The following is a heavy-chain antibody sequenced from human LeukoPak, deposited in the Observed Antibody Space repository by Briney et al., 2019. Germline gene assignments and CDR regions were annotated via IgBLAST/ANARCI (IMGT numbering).Heavy chain of an antibody. D-gene: IGHD1-20*01. J-gene: IGHJ4*02. Sequence: SETLSLTCTVSGGSISSYYWSWIRRPPGKGLEWIGYIYYSGSTNYNPSLKSRVTISVDTSKNQFSLKLSSVTAADTAVYYCARASITGTTNFDYWGQGTLVTVSS. CDR2: IYYSGST. CDR3: ARASITGTTNFDY. V-gene: IGHV4-59*08. CDR1: GGSISSYY.